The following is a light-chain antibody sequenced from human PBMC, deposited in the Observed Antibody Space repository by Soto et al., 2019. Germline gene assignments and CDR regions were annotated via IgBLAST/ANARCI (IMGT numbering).Light chain of an antibody. Sequence: EIVMTQSPATLSVSPGERASRSCRASQSVSSNLAWYQQKPGQAPRLLIYGASTRATGIPARFSGSGSGTEFTLTISSLQSEDFGVYYCQQYNNWPATFGQGTKVDIK. CDR3: QQYNNWPAT. J-gene: IGKJ1*01. V-gene: IGKV3-15*01. CDR1: QSVSSN. CDR2: GAS.